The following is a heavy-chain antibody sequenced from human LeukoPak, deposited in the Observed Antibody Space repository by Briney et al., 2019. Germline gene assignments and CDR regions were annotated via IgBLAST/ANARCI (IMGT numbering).Heavy chain of an antibody. J-gene: IGHJ5*02. CDR3: ARRGPYDILTGYHTTINWFDP. D-gene: IGHD3-9*01. Sequence: GSLRLSCAASGFTFSSYSMSWVRQPPGKGLEWIGEINHSGSTNYNPSLKSRVTISVDTSKNQFSLKLSSVTAADTAVYYCARRGPYDILTGYHTTINWFDPWGQGTLVTVSS. V-gene: IGHV4-34*01. CDR1: GFTFSSYS. CDR2: INHSGST.